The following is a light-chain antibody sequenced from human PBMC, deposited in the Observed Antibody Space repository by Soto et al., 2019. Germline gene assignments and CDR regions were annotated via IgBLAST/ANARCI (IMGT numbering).Light chain of an antibody. Sequence: DIQMTQSPSSLSASVGDRVTITCRATRGISNFLAWYQQKPGKVPKLLIYGASTLQSGVPSRFSGSGSGTDFTLTITTLQPEDVSTYYCQKYISAPFTFGPGTNVDIK. CDR3: QKYISAPFT. J-gene: IGKJ3*01. CDR1: RGISNF. CDR2: GAS. V-gene: IGKV1-27*01.